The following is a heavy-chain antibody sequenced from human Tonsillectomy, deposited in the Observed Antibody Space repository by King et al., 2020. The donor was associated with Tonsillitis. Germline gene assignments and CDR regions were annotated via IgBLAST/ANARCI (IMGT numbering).Heavy chain of an antibody. CDR1: GGSISSSSYY. V-gene: IGHV4-39*01. J-gene: IGHJ4*02. CDR2: INYSGST. D-gene: IGHD3-22*01. CDR3: ASLISSYYDSSAQSPYFDY. Sequence: QLQESGPGLVKPSETLSLTCTVSGGSISSSSYYWGWIRQPPGKGLEWIGNINYSGSTYYNPSLKSRVTISVDTSKNQFSLKLSSVTAADTAVYYCASLISSYYDSSAQSPYFDYWGQGTLVTVSS.